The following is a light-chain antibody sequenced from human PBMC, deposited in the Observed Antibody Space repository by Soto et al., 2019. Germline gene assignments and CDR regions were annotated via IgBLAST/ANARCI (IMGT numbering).Light chain of an antibody. CDR1: SRDVRGYNF. J-gene: IGLJ2*01. CDR3: CSYAGSFSWI. V-gene: IGLV2-11*01. CDR2: DVN. Sequence: QSVLTQPRSVSGSPGQSITISCTGSSRDVRGYNFVSWYQQHPGEAPKLILYDVNVRPSGVPDRISGSKSGGTAYLTISGPQADDEADYYCCSYAGSFSWIFGGGTKVTVL.